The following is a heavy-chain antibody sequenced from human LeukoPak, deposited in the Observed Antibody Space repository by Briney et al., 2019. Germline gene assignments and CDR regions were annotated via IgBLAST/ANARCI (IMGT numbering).Heavy chain of an antibody. V-gene: IGHV4-59*01. Sequence: SETLSLTRTVSGGSISSYYWSWIRQPPRKGLEWIGYIYYSRSTNYNPSLKSRVTISVDTSKNQFSLKLSSVTAADTAVYYCARGVDHDFWSGYYSYFDYWGQGTQVTVSS. CDR2: IYYSRST. D-gene: IGHD3-3*01. CDR3: ARGVDHDFWSGYYSYFDY. J-gene: IGHJ4*02. CDR1: GGSISSYY.